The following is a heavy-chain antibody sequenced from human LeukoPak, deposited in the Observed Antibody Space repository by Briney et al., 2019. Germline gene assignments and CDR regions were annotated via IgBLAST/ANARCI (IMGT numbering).Heavy chain of an antibody. CDR3: AKGSREWELLDAFDI. Sequence: GGSLRLSCAVSGFTFSSYWMNWVRQAPGKGLEWVSGISGSGSRTDYADSVKGRFTISRDNAKNTLYLQMNSLRAEDTAAYYCAKGSREWELLDAFDIWGQGTMVTVSS. D-gene: IGHD1-26*01. J-gene: IGHJ3*02. CDR1: GFTFSSYW. V-gene: IGHV3-23*01. CDR2: ISGSGSRT.